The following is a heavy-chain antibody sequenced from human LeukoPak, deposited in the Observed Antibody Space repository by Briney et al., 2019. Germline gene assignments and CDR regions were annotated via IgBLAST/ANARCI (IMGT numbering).Heavy chain of an antibody. V-gene: IGHV3-30*18. CDR2: ISYDGSNK. CDR3: AKAWFQH. CDR1: GFTFSSYG. Sequence: GGSLRLSCAASGFTFSSYGMHWVRQAPGKGLEWVAVISYDGSNKYYADSVKGRFTISRDNSKNTLYLQMNSLRAEDTAVYYCAKAWFQHWGQGTLVTVSS. J-gene: IGHJ1*01.